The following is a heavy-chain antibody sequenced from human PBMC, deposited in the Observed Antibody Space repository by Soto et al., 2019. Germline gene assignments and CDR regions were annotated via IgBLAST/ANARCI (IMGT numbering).Heavy chain of an antibody. CDR3: ARVGCSSTSCYYYYYGMDV. J-gene: IGHJ6*02. CDR2: ISSSSSYI. Sequence: EVQLVESGGGLVKPGGSLRLSCAASGFTFSSYSMNWVRQAPGKGLEWVSSISSSSSYIYYADSVKGRFTISRDNAKNSLYLHMNSLRAEDTAVYYCARVGCSSTSCYYYYYGMDVWGQGTTVTVSS. D-gene: IGHD2-2*01. V-gene: IGHV3-21*01. CDR1: GFTFSSYS.